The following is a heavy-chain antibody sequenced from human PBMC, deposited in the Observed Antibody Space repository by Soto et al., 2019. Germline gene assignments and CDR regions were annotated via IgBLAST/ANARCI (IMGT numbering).Heavy chain of an antibody. CDR3: AHRLGGSYPIDY. CDR1: GFSLSTSGVG. J-gene: IGHJ4*02. CDR2: IYWNDDK. D-gene: IGHD1-26*01. V-gene: IGHV2-5*01. Sequence: QITLKESGPTLVKPTQTLTLTCTFSGFSLSTSGVGVGWIRQPPGKALEWLALIYWNDDKRYSPSLKSRLTITKDTSKNQVVLTTTNMDPVDTATYYCAHRLGGSYPIDYWGQGTLVTVSS.